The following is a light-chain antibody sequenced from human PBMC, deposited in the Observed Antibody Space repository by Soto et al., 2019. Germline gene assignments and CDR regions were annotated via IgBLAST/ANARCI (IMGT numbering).Light chain of an antibody. CDR2: DAS. CDR1: QDISNY. CDR3: QQLYT. V-gene: IGKV1-33*01. J-gene: IGKJ5*01. Sequence: DIQMTQSPSSLSASVGDRVTITCQASQDISNYLKWYQQKPGKDPKLLIYDASNLETGVPSRFSGSGSGTDFTFTISSLQPEDIATYYCQQLYTFGQGTRLEIK.